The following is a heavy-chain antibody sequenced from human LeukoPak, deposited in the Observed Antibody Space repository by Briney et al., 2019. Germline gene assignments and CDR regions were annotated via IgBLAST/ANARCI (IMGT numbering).Heavy chain of an antibody. D-gene: IGHD3-22*01. CDR3: ARLDYYDSSGYTD. CDR1: GGSISSYY. Sequence: SETLSLTCTVSGGSISSYYWSWIRQPPGKGLEWLGYIYYSGSTNYNPSLKSRVTISVDTSKNQFSLKLSSVTAADTAVYYCARLDYYDSSGYTDWGQGTLVTVSS. CDR2: IYYSGST. V-gene: IGHV4-59*01. J-gene: IGHJ4*02.